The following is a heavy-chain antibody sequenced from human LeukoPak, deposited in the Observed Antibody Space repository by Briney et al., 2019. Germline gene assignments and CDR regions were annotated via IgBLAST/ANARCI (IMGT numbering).Heavy chain of an antibody. J-gene: IGHJ4*02. CDR3: AKKAQYNGNYPLDY. V-gene: IGHV3-11*01. CDR1: GFTFSDYY. D-gene: IGHD1-26*01. CDR2: IGSSGSAM. Sequence: GGSLRLSCAASGFTFSDYYMSWIRQTPGKGLEWVSYIGSSGSAMFYADSVKGRFTISRDNAKNSLYLQMNSLRAEDTALYFCAKKAQYNGNYPLDYWGQGTLVTVSS.